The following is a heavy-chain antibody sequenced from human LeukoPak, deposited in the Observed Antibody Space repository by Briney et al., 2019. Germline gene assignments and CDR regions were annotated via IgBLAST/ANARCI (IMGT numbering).Heavy chain of an antibody. CDR1: GGSISSSSYY. CDR2: IYYSGST. Sequence: PSETLSLTCTVSGGSISSSSYYWGWIRQPPGKGLEWIGSIYYSGSTYYNPSLKSRVTISVDTSKNQFSLKLSSVTAADTAVYYCAREFGLYYYYYYMDVWGKGTTVTVSS. D-gene: IGHD3-16*01. V-gene: IGHV4-39*02. CDR3: AREFGLYYYYYYMDV. J-gene: IGHJ6*03.